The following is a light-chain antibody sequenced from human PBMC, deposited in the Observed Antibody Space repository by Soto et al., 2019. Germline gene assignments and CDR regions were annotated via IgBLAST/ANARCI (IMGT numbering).Light chain of an antibody. CDR1: QSVNNNY. CDR3: QPCDSSQT. CDR2: AAS. J-gene: IGKJ1*01. Sequence: ENVLTQSPGTLSLSPGERATLSCRASQSVNNNYLVWYQQKAGQAPRLLIYAASTRATGIPDRFSGSGSGTDFTLTISRLEPEDFAVYYCQPCDSSQTFGQGTKV. V-gene: IGKV3-20*01.